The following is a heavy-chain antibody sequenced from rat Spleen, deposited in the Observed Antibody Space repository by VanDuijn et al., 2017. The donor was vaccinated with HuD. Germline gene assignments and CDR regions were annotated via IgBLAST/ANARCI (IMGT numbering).Heavy chain of an antibody. CDR1: GFSLTSNG. CDR2: ISSGGST. J-gene: IGHJ2*01. D-gene: IGHD1-11*01. CDR3: ARSLYRDYSDY. Sequence: QVQLKESGPGLVQPSQTLSLTCTVSGFSLTSNGVSWVRQPPGKGLEWIAAISSGGSTYYNSALKSRLSISRDTSKSQVFLKMNSLQTEDTAIYFCARSLYRDYSDYWGQGVMVTVSS. V-gene: IGHV2S12*01.